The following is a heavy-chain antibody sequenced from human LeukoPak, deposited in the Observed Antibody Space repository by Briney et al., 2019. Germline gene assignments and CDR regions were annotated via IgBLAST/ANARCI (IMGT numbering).Heavy chain of an antibody. V-gene: IGHV4-30-4*07. Sequence: PQTLSLTCAVSGGFIGSGGYSWWWVQQPPGKGLEWIGYVVTTGTTYYNPSLNSRLTISLDVSKNQLSLKLRSVTAADTAVYFCVRGVTRGYIYADWGQGTLVTVSS. CDR1: GGFIGSGGYS. CDR3: VRGVTRGYIYAD. J-gene: IGHJ4*02. D-gene: IGHD5-18*01. CDR2: VVTTGTT.